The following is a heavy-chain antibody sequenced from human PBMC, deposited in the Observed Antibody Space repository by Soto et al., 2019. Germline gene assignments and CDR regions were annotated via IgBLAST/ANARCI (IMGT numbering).Heavy chain of an antibody. CDR3: AACGGDSIRTGLYYFDY. CDR2: IYYSGST. V-gene: IGHV4-59*01. Sequence: QVQLQESGPGLVKPSETLSLTCTVSGGSISSYYWSWIRQPPGKGLEWIGYIYYSGSTNYNPSLKSRVTISVDTSKNQFSLKLSSVTAADTAVYYCAACGGDSIRTGLYYFDYWGQGTLVTVSS. CDR1: GGSISSYY. D-gene: IGHD2-21*02. J-gene: IGHJ4*02.